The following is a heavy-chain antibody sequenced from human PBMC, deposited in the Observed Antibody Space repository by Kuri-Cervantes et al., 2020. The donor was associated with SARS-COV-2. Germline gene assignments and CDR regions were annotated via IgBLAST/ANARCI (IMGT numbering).Heavy chain of an antibody. V-gene: IGHV1-2*02. D-gene: IGHD2-2*02. Sequence: ASVKVSCKASGYTFTGYYMHWVRQAPGQGLEWMGWINPNSGGTNYAQRFQGRVTMTRDTSISTAYMELSRLRSDGTAVYYCASYCSSTSCYTRGDYFDYWGQGTLVTVSS. CDR2: INPNSGGT. J-gene: IGHJ4*02. CDR3: ASYCSSTSCYTRGDYFDY. CDR1: GYTFTGYY.